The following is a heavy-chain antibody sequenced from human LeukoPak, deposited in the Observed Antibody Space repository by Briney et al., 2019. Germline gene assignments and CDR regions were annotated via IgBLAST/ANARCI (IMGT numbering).Heavy chain of an antibody. CDR1: GGSISSGGYY. CDR2: IYHSGST. V-gene: IGHV4-30-2*01. J-gene: IGHJ4*02. D-gene: IGHD6-6*01. CDR3: ARDNEYSSSSGTFFDY. Sequence: PSETLSLTCTVSGGSISSGGYYWSWIRQPPGKGLEWIGYIYHSGSTYYNPSLKSRVTISVDTSKNQFSLKLSSVTAADTAVYYCARDNEYSSSSGTFFDYWGQGTLVTVSS.